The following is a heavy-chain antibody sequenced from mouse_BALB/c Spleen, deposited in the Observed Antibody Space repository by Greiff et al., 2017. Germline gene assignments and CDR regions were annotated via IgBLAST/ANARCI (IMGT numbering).Heavy chain of an antibody. CDR2: ISDGGSYT. J-gene: IGHJ1*01. D-gene: IGHD1-1*01. CDR3: ARGSTVVAPTGYFDV. Sequence: EVMLVESGGGLVKPGGSLKLSCAASGFTFSDYYMYWVRQTPEKRLEWVATISDGGSYTYYPDSVKGRFTISRDNAKNNLYLQMSSLKSEDTAMYYCARGSTVVAPTGYFDVWGAGTTVTVSS. V-gene: IGHV5-4*02. CDR1: GFTFSDYY.